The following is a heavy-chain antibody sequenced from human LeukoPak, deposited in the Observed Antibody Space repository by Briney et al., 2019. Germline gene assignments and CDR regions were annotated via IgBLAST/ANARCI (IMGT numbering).Heavy chain of an antibody. Sequence: ASVKVSCKASGYTFTSYAMHWVRQAPGQRLEWMGWINAGNGNTKYSQKFQGRVTITRDTSASTAYMELSSLRSEDTAVYYCARDRPIITMTDGFDYWGQGTLVTVSS. D-gene: IGHD3-22*01. CDR2: INAGNGNT. CDR3: ARDRPIITMTDGFDY. V-gene: IGHV1-3*01. J-gene: IGHJ4*02. CDR1: GYTFTSYA.